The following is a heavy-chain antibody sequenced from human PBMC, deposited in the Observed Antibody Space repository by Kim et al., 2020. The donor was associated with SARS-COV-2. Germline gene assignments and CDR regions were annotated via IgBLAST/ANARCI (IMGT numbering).Heavy chain of an antibody. CDR3: ARGRVGAYSYGRAYWYFDL. J-gene: IGHJ2*01. CDR1: GFTFSNYD. V-gene: IGHV3-13*04. Sequence: GGSLRLSCAASGFTFSNYDMHWVRQGTGKGLEWVSTTGTAGETYYADSVKGRFTISRENAENSLYLQMNSLRAGDTAVYYCARGRVGAYSYGRAYWYFDLWGRGTLVTVSS. CDR2: TGTAGET. D-gene: IGHD5-18*01.